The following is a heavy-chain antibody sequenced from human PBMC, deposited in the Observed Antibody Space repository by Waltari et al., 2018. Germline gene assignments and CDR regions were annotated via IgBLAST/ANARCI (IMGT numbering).Heavy chain of an antibody. Sequence: QVHLQESGPGLVKASETLSLTCNVPGYFISSGYYWGWIWQPPGKGLEWIGTIYQTGNTYYNPSLKSRVTISVGTSKTQFSLQVRSVTAADTAVYYCARGSVMAHFDYWGQGTLVTVSS. CDR1: GYFISSGYY. CDR3: ARGSVMAHFDY. D-gene: IGHD2-21*01. CDR2: IYQTGNT. J-gene: IGHJ4*02. V-gene: IGHV4-38-2*02.